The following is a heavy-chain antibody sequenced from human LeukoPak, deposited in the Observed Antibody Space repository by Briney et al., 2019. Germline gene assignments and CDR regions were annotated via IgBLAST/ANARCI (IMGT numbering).Heavy chain of an antibody. CDR1: GGSIGAYY. J-gene: IGHJ4*02. V-gene: IGHV4-59*08. CDR3: ARRRYYDSNLEY. D-gene: IGHD3-22*01. Sequence: KSSETLSLTCTVSGGSIGAYYWSWIRQPPGKGLEWIGYIYYSGTTNYNSSLKSRVTISVDTSNNQLSLKLSSMTAADTAVYYCARRRYYDSNLEYGGQGILVTVSS. CDR2: IYYSGTT.